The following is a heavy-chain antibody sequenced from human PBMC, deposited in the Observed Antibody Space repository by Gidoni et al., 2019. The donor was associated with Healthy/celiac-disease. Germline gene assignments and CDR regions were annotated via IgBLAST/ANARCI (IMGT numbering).Heavy chain of an antibody. Sequence: EVQLVESGGVVVQPGGSLRLSCAASGFTFDDYAMHWVRQAPGKGLEWVSLISWDGGSTYYADSVKGRFTISRDNSKNSLYLQMNSLRAEDTALYYCAKQYSGSYYYDYWGQGTLVTVSS. CDR2: ISWDGGST. J-gene: IGHJ4*02. CDR1: GFTFDDYA. V-gene: IGHV3-43D*03. D-gene: IGHD1-26*01. CDR3: AKQYSGSYYYDY.